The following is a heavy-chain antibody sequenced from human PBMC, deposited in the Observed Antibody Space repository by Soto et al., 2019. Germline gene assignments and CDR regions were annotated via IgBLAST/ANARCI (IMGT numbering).Heavy chain of an antibody. D-gene: IGHD2-2*01. CDR1: GGTFSSYA. CDR3: ARGVVVPAAMLYYFDY. CDR2: IIPIFGTA. J-gene: IGHJ4*02. V-gene: IGHV1-69*01. Sequence: QVQLVQSGAEVKKPGSSVKVSCKASGGTFSSYAISWVRQAPGQGLEWMGGIIPIFGTANYAQKFQGRVTIAADESTSTAYMELSSLRSEDTAVYYCARGVVVPAAMLYYFDYWGQGTLVTVSS.